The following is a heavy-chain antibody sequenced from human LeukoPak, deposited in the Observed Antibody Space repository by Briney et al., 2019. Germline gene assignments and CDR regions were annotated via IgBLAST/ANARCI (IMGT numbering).Heavy chain of an antibody. V-gene: IGHV4-31*03. CDR2: IYYSGST. CDR3: ARHGYDLRGGLYYFDY. J-gene: IGHJ4*02. CDR1: GGSISSGGYY. Sequence: SQTLSLTCSVSGGSISSGGYYWSWIRQHPGKGLEWIGDIYYSGSTYYNPSLKSRLTMSADTSKNQFSLKLSSVTAADTAVYYCARHGYDLRGGLYYFDYWGQGTLVTVSS. D-gene: IGHD5-12*01.